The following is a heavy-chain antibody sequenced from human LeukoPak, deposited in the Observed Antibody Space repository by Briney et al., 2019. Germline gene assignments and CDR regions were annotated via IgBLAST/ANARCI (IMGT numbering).Heavy chain of an antibody. CDR2: ITGSGGST. J-gene: IGHJ2*01. D-gene: IGHD3-3*01. CDR1: GLTFRSYA. CDR3: AKDYDFWSGGFKWYFDL. Sequence: GGSLRLSCAASGLTFRSYAMSWVRQAPGKGLEWVSAITGSGGSTYYADFVKGRFTISRDNSKNTLYLQMNSLRAEDTALYFCAKDYDFWSGGFKWYFDLWGRGTLVTVSS. V-gene: IGHV3-23*01.